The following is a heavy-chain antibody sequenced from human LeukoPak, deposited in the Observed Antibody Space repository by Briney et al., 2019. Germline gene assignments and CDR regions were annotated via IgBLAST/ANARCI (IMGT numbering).Heavy chain of an antibody. V-gene: IGHV3-30*02. J-gene: IGHJ4*02. CDR3: AKDRLLWFGELLPPYYFDY. CDR2: IRYDGSNK. D-gene: IGHD3-10*01. Sequence: PGGSLRLSCAASGFTFSSYGMHRVRQAPGKGLEWVAFIRYDGSNKYYADSVKGRFTISRDNSKNTLYLQMNSLRAEDTAVYYCAKDRLLWFGELLPPYYFDYWGQGTLVTVSS. CDR1: GFTFSSYG.